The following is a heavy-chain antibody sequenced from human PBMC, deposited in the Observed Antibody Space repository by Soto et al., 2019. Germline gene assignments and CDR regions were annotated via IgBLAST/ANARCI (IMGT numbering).Heavy chain of an antibody. D-gene: IGHD2-15*01. V-gene: IGHV4-59*08. Sequence: SETLSLTCTVSGGSISSYYWSWIRQPPGKGLEWIGYIYYSGSTNYNPSLKSRVTISVDTSKNQFSLKLSSVTAADTAVYYCARLRLGLSQGWSYYYYMDVWGKGTTVTVSS. J-gene: IGHJ6*03. CDR3: ARLRLGLSQGWSYYYYMDV. CDR1: GGSISSYY. CDR2: IYYSGST.